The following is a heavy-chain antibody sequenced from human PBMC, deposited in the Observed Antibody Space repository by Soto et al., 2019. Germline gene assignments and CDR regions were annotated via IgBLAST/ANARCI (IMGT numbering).Heavy chain of an antibody. J-gene: IGHJ2*01. V-gene: IGHV3-30*18. CDR1: GFTFSSYG. Sequence: QVQLVESGGGVVQPGRSLRLSCAASGFTFSSYGMHWVRQAPGKGLEWVAVISYDGSNKYYADSVKGRFTISRDNSKNXXYLQMNSLRAEDTAVYYCAKDTAVWSGIPGWYFDLWGRGTLVTVSS. D-gene: IGHD3-3*01. CDR3: AKDTAVWSGIPGWYFDL. CDR2: ISYDGSNK.